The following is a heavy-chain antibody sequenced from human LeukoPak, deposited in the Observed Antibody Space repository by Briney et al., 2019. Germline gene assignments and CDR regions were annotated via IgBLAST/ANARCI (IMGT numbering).Heavy chain of an antibody. Sequence: GGSLRLSCAASGFTVNSNYMSWVRQAPGKGLEWVSVLYSGGTTYYADSVKGRFTISRDNSKNTLYLQMNSLRPEDTAVYYYAREVVLNWGYYFDYWGQGTLVTVSS. CDR1: GFTVNSNY. J-gene: IGHJ4*02. CDR2: LYSGGTT. CDR3: AREVVLNWGYYFDY. V-gene: IGHV3-66*02. D-gene: IGHD7-27*01.